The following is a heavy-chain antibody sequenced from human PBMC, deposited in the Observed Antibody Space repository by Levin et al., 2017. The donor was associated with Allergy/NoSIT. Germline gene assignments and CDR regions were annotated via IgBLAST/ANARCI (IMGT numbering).Heavy chain of an antibody. CDR1: GFTFSSYA. J-gene: IGHJ4*02. CDR2: ISYDGSNK. D-gene: IGHD2-15*01. V-gene: IGHV3-30-3*01. Sequence: LSLTCAASGFTFSSYAMHWVRQAPGKGLEWVAVISYDGSNKYYADSVKGRFTISRDNSKNTLYLQMNSLRAEDTAVYYCASPGYCSGGSCDHTFDYWGQGTLVTVSS. CDR3: ASPGYCSGGSCDHTFDY.